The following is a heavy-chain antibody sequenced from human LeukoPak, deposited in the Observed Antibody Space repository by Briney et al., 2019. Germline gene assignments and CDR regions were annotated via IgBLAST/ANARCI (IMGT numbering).Heavy chain of an antibody. J-gene: IGHJ4*02. CDR1: GFTFSSYW. V-gene: IGHV3-7*01. CDR2: IKQDGSEK. D-gene: IGHD3-22*01. Sequence: GSLRLSCAASGFTFSSYWMSWVRQAPRKGLEWVANIKQDGSEKYYVDSVKGRFTISRDNAKNSLYLQMNSLRAEDTAVYYCVREYYDISGYYYGCSDYWGQGTLVTVSS. CDR3: VREYYDISGYYYGCSDY.